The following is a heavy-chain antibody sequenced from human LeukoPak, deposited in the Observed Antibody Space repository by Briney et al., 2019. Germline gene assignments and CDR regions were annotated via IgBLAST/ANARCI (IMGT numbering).Heavy chain of an antibody. CDR3: AKEQYPGYFDY. CDR2: IQFDGTDI. CDR1: GFTFSEYG. D-gene: IGHD1-14*01. Sequence: GGSLRLSCAASGFTFSEYGVHWVRQAPGKGLEWVAFIQFDGTDIFYADSVKGRFTISRDNSNNTLYLQLNNVRTEDTATYFCAKEQYPGYFDYWGQGTLVTVSS. J-gene: IGHJ4*02. V-gene: IGHV3-30*02.